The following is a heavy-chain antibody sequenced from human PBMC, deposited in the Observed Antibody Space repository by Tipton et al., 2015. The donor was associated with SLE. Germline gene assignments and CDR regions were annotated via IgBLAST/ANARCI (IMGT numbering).Heavy chain of an antibody. CDR1: GGSISSYR. D-gene: IGHD2-8*01. CDR2: IYYNGGT. Sequence: TLSLTCTVSGGSISSYRWSWIRQPPGKGLEWIGFIYYNGGTNYNPSLESRLTISVDTSKKQFSLNLSSVTAADTAVYYCARLGYCTSGVCYTGIDYWGQGILVTVSS. V-gene: IGHV4-59*08. J-gene: IGHJ4*02. CDR3: ARLGYCTSGVCYTGIDY.